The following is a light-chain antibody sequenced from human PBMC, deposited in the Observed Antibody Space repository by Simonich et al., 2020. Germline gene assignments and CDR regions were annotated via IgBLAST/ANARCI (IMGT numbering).Light chain of an antibody. CDR2: DVS. CDR1: SSDVGGYNY. CDR3: SSYTSSSTVV. Sequence: QSALTQPASVSGSPGQSITISCTGTSSDVGGYNYVSWYQQHPGKAPKLMIYDVSNGPSGVSKRFSGSKSGNTASPTISGLQAEDEADYYCSSYTSSSTVVFGGGTKLTVL. V-gene: IGLV2-14*03. J-gene: IGLJ2*01.